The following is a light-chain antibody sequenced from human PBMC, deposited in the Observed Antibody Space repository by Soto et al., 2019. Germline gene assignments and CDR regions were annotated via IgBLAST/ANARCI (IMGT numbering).Light chain of an antibody. CDR2: CAS. CDR3: QQYNNWHTWT. V-gene: IGKV3-15*01. J-gene: IGKJ1*01. Sequence: EIVMTQSPATLSVSPGERATLSCRASQSVSSNLAWYQQKPGQAPRLLIYCASTMATGIPARFSGSGSGTEFTLTISSLQSEDFAVYYCQQYNNWHTWTFGQGTKVEIK. CDR1: QSVSSN.